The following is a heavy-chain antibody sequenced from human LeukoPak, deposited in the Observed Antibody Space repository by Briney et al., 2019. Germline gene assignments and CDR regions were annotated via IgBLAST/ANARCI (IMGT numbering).Heavy chain of an antibody. CDR3: ARTSDDYYDSSGYYDY. V-gene: IGHV4-59*01. Sequence: PSETLSLTCTVSGGSISSYYWSWIRQPPGKGLEGIGYVYYSGSTNYNPSLKSRVTISVDTSKNQFSLKLSSVTAADTAVYYCARTSDDYYDSSGYYDYWGQGALVTVSS. CDR1: GGSISSYY. CDR2: VYYSGST. J-gene: IGHJ4*02. D-gene: IGHD3-22*01.